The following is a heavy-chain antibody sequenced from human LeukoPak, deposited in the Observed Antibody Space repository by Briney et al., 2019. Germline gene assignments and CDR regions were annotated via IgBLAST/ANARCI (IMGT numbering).Heavy chain of an antibody. Sequence: ASVKVSCKASGYTFTSYYIHWVRQAPGQGLEWMGIINPSGGSTSYAQKFQGRVTVTRDTSTSTVYMELSSLRSDDTAVYYCARVRSSGWTESPLDYWGQGTLVTVSS. V-gene: IGHV1-46*01. CDR2: INPSGGST. CDR3: ARVRSSGWTESPLDY. CDR1: GYTFTSYY. J-gene: IGHJ4*02. D-gene: IGHD6-19*01.